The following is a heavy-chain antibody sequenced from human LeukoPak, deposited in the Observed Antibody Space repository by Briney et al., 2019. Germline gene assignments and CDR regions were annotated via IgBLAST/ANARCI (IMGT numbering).Heavy chain of an antibody. CDR3: ARDQGYYYDSSGYDAFDI. CDR2: IWYDGSNK. Sequence: PGGALRLSCAASGFTFSSYGMHWVRQAPGKGLEWVAVIWYDGSNKYYADSVKGRFNISSDNYKKTLYLQMNSLRAEDTAVYYCARDQGYYYDSSGYDAFDIWGQGTMVTVSS. J-gene: IGHJ3*02. CDR1: GFTFSSYG. V-gene: IGHV3-33*01. D-gene: IGHD3-22*01.